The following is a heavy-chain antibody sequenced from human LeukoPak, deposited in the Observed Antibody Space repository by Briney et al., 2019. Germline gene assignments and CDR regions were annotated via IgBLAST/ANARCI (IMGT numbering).Heavy chain of an antibody. CDR3: AREGPSPYGDYVGLSAFDI. J-gene: IGHJ3*02. CDR2: IIPIFGTA. D-gene: IGHD4-17*01. V-gene: IGHV1-69*13. CDR1: GGTFSSYA. Sequence: SVKVSCKASGGTFSSYAISWVRQAPGQGLEWMGGIIPIFGTANYAQKFQGRVTITADESTSTAYMELSSLRSEDTAVYYCAREGPSPYGDYVGLSAFDIWGQGTMVTVSS.